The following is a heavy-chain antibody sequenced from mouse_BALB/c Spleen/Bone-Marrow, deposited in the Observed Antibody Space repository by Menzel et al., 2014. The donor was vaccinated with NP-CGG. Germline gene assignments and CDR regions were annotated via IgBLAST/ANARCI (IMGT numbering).Heavy chain of an antibody. CDR2: IDPANGDT. CDR1: GFNIKDTY. J-gene: IGHJ3*01. D-gene: IGHD2-2*01. CDR3: ARWLPLAY. V-gene: IGHV14-3*02. Sequence: EVQLQESGAELVKPGASVKLSCTASGFNIKDTYMHWVKQRPEQGLEWIGRIDPANGDTKYDPKFQGKATITADTSSNTAYLQLSSLTSEDTAVYYCARWLPLAYWGQGTLVTVSA.